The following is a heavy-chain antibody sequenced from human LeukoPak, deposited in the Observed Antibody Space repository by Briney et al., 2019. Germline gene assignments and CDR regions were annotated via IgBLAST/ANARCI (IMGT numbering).Heavy chain of an antibody. J-gene: IGHJ5*02. CDR2: INPNSGGT. D-gene: IGHD5-18*01. Sequence: ASVKVSCKASGYTFTGYYIHWVRQAPGQGLEWMSWINPNSGGTNYARKFQGRVTMTRGTSISTAYMELTRLRSDDTAVYYCARDTAMVTYWFDPWGQGTLVTVSS. CDR1: GYTFTGYY. CDR3: ARDTAMVTYWFDP. V-gene: IGHV1-2*02.